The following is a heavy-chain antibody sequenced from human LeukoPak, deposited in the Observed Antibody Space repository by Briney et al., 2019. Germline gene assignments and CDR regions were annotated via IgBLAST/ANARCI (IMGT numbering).Heavy chain of an antibody. J-gene: IGHJ4*02. Sequence: GGSLRLSCVASGFTFEKYVMNWVRQAPGKGLEWLATIYGSGVSISYADSVRGRFTIYRDNSNNTLYLQMNSLRAEDTAMYFCAKDLGWELPAEAYWGQGILVTVSS. D-gene: IGHD1-26*01. V-gene: IGHV3-23*01. CDR1: GFTFEKYV. CDR3: AKDLGWELPAEAY. CDR2: IYGSGVSI.